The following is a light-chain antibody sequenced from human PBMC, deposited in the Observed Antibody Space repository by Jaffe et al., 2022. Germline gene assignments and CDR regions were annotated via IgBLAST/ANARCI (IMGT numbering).Light chain of an antibody. CDR1: SSDVGSYSF. V-gene: IGLV2-11*01. J-gene: IGLJ3*02. Sequence: QSALTQPRSVSGSPGQSVTISCTGTSSDVGSYSFVSWYQHHPGKAPKLMIYDVSKRPSGVPDRFSGSKSGNTASLTISGLQGEDEADYYCCSYAGSYTWVFGGGTTLTVL. CDR2: DVS. CDR3: CSYAGSYTWV.